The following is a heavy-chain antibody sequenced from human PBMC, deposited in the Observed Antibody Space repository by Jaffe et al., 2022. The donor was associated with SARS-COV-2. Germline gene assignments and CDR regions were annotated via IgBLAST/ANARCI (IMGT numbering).Heavy chain of an antibody. CDR3: AKDGGSGYSYGSPFDY. CDR1: GFTFDDYA. V-gene: IGHV3-9*01. D-gene: IGHD5-18*01. J-gene: IGHJ4*02. Sequence: EVQLVESGGGLVQPGRSLRLSCAASGFTFDDYAMHWVRQAPGKGLEWVSGISWNSGSIGYADSVKGRFTISRDNAKNSLYLQMNSLRAEDTALYYCAKDGGSGYSYGSPFDYWGQGTLVTVSS. CDR2: ISWNSGSI.